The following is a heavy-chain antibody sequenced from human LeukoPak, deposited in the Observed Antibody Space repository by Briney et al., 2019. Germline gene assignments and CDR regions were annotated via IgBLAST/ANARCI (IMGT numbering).Heavy chain of an antibody. V-gene: IGHV4-59*01. CDR1: GGSLSTYH. CDR3: VRSPLSGGWSYYFDY. J-gene: IGHJ4*02. Sequence: SETLSLTCTVSGGSLSTYHWNWIRQSPEKGLEWIGYIYYVGSSNYNPSLESRVILSIDRTKNQFSLKLASVTAADTAVYYCVRSPLSGGWSYYFDYWGQGILVTVSS. D-gene: IGHD6-13*01. CDR2: IYYVGSS.